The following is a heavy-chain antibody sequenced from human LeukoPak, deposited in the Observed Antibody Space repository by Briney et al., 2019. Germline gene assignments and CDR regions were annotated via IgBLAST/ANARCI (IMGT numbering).Heavy chain of an antibody. CDR1: GGSISSSSYY. D-gene: IGHD6-13*01. Sequence: SETLSLTCTVSGGSISSSSYYWGWIRQPPGKGLEWIGSIYYSGSTYYNPSLKSRVTISVDTSKNQFSLKLSSVTAADTAVYYCARYRRIEAAAFDPWGQGTLVTVSS. CDR3: ARYRRIEAAAFDP. J-gene: IGHJ5*02. V-gene: IGHV4-39*07. CDR2: IYYSGST.